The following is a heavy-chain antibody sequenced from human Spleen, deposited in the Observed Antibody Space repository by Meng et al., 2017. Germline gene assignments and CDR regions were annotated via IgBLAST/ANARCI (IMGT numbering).Heavy chain of an antibody. CDR2: INHSGST. CDR3: ARGPRITVAGGWFDP. Sequence: QVQLQQWRAGLLKPSEALSPTCAVYGGSISGSYWTWIRQPPGKGLEWIGEINHSGSTTYNPSLKSRVTISVDTSKNQFSLKLNSLTAADTAVYYCARGPRITVAGGWFDPWGQGTLVTVSS. J-gene: IGHJ5*02. CDR1: GGSISGSY. V-gene: IGHV4-34*01. D-gene: IGHD4-11*01.